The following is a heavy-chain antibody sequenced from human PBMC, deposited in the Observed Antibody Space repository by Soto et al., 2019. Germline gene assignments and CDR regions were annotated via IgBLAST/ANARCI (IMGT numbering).Heavy chain of an antibody. D-gene: IGHD6-13*01. Sequence: PSETLSLTCTVSGGSISSYYWSWIRQPPGKGLEWIGYIYYSGSTNYNPSLKSRVTISVDTSKNQFSLKLSSVTAADTAVYYCARGGIAAAAYYFDYRGQRTLVTVSS. V-gene: IGHV4-59*01. CDR3: ARGGIAAAAYYFDY. CDR2: IYYSGST. J-gene: IGHJ4*02. CDR1: GGSISSYY.